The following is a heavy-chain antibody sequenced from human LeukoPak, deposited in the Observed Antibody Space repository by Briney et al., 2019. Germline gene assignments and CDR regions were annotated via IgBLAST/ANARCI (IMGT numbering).Heavy chain of an antibody. CDR3: ASRDYYYYYMDV. V-gene: IGHV3-11*04. Sequence: PGGSLRLSCAASGFTFSDYYMSWIRQAPGKGLEWVSYISSSGSTIYYADSVKGRLTISRDNAKNSLYLQMNSLRAEDTAVYYCASRDYYYYYMDVWGKGTTVTVSS. CDR2: ISSSGSTI. J-gene: IGHJ6*03. D-gene: IGHD3-10*01. CDR1: GFTFSDYY.